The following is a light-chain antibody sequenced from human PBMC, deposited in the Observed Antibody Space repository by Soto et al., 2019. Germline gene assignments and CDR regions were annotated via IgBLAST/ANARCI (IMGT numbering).Light chain of an antibody. J-gene: IGKJ1*01. V-gene: IGKV3-20*01. CDR3: QQYSSSRT. CDR2: GGS. Sequence: EILLTQSPGTLSLSPGERATLSCGASQSVSNNYLAWYKQKPGQAPRLLIYGGSSRATGIPVRLSGSGSETEFTLTITRMEPEDFAVYYCQQYSSSRTFGHGTKVDIK. CDR1: QSVSNNY.